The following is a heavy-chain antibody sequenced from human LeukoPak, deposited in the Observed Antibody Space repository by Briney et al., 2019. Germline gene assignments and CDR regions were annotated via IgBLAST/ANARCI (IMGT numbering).Heavy chain of an antibody. D-gene: IGHD5-12*01. Sequence: SETLSLTCTVSGGSISTSNYYWGWIRQPPGKGLEWIGNIFYSGSTYYSPSLKSRVTISLDTSRNQFSLRLNSVTAADTAVYYCATARSRGYSGTASEFPWGQGTLVTVSS. CDR2: IFYSGST. CDR1: GGSISTSNYY. J-gene: IGHJ1*01. CDR3: ATARSRGYSGTASEFP. V-gene: IGHV4-39*07.